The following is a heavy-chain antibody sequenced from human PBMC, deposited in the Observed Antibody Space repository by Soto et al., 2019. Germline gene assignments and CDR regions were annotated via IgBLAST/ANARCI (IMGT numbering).Heavy chain of an antibody. V-gene: IGHV4-39*01. CDR1: GGSISSTNSY. J-gene: IGHJ5*02. Sequence: QLQLQESGPGLVKPSETLSLTCTVSGGSISSTNSYWGWIRQPPGKGLEWIGSIYYSGSTYYNASLKSGFTITGEPPKNQFSRKLIPVPAADTAVYYCARRGDTLIRGLGGWFDPWGQGTMVTVS. CDR2: IYYSGST. D-gene: IGHD3-10*01. CDR3: ARRGDTLIRGLGGWFDP.